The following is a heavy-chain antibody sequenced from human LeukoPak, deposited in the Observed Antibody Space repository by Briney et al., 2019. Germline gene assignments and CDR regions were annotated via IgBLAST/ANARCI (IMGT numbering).Heavy chain of an antibody. CDR2: IYTSGST. CDR3: ARDGVSSGRFWFDP. J-gene: IGHJ5*02. D-gene: IGHD5-12*01. Sequence: PSETLSLTCTVSGGSISSGSYYWSWIRQPAGKGLEWIGRIYTSGSTNYNPSLKSRVTMSIDTSKNQFSLKLTSVTAADTAAYYCARDGVSSGRFWFDPWGQGTLATVSS. CDR1: GGSISSGSYY. V-gene: IGHV4-61*02.